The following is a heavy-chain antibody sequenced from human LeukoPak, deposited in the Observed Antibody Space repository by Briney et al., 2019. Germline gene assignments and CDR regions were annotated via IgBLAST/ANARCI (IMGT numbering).Heavy chain of an antibody. CDR1: GYTFTGYY. CDR2: INPNSGGT. D-gene: IGHD4-11*01. J-gene: IGHJ4*02. Sequence: VPSVKVSCKASGYTFTGYYMHWVRQAPGQGLEWMGWINPNSGGTNYAQKFQGRVTMTRATSISTAYMELSRLRSDDAAVYFCARAWNDYTIDYWGQGTLVTVSS. CDR3: ARAWNDYTIDY. V-gene: IGHV1-2*02.